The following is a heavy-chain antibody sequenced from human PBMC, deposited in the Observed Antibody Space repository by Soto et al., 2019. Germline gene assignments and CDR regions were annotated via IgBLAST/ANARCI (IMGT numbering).Heavy chain of an antibody. CDR3: AKGRGRWYFDY. D-gene: IGHD3-16*02. Sequence: PGGSGLSCAASGFTFSSYAMSWVRQAPGKGLEWVSAISGSGGSTINADSVKGRFTISRDNSKNTLYLQMNSLRAEDAAVYYCAKGRGRWYFDYWGQGTRVTVS. CDR2: ISGSGGST. CDR1: GFTFSSYA. V-gene: IGHV3-23*01. J-gene: IGHJ4*02.